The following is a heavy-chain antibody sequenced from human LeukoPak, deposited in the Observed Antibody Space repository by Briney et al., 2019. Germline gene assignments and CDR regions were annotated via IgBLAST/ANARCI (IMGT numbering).Heavy chain of an antibody. V-gene: IGHV3-11*01. CDR3: ARERRSSGNDAFDI. CDR1: GFTVSSNY. D-gene: IGHD6-19*01. Sequence: GGSLRLSCAASGFTVSSNYMSWVRQAPGKGLEWVSYISSSGSTIYYADSVKGRFTISRDNAKNSLYLQMNSLRAEDTAVYYCARERRSSGNDAFDIWGQGTMVTVSS. J-gene: IGHJ3*02. CDR2: ISSSGSTI.